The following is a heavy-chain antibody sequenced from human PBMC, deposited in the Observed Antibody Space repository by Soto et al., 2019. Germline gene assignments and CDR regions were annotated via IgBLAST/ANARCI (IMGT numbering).Heavy chain of an antibody. Sequence: QVQLVESGGGVVQPGRSLRLSCAASGFTFSSYGMHWVRQAPGKGLEWVAVIWYDGSNKYYADSVKGRFTISRDNSKNTRYLQMNSLRAEATAVYYWARADSRLALAGTLDYWGQGTLVTVSS. CDR3: ARADSRLALAGTLDY. J-gene: IGHJ4*02. CDR1: GFTFSSYG. CDR2: IWYDGSNK. V-gene: IGHV3-33*01. D-gene: IGHD6-19*01.